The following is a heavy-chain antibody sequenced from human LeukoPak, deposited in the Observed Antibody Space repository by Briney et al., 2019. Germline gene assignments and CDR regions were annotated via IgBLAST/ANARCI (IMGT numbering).Heavy chain of an antibody. D-gene: IGHD3-10*02. CDR1: GFTFSSYE. V-gene: IGHV3-48*03. J-gene: IGHJ6*04. CDR2: ISSSGSTI. CDR3: AELGITMIGGV. Sequence: PGGSLRLSCAASGFTFSSYEMNWVCQAPGKGLEWVSYISSSGSTIYYADSVKGRITISRDNAKNSLYLQMNSLRAEDTAVYYCAELGITMIGGVWGKGTTVTISS.